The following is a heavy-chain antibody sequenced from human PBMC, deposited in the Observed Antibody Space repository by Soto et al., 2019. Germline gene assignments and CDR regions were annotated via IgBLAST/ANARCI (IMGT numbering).Heavy chain of an antibody. CDR3: ARKLSGAVQGWAYGMDV. CDR1: GFTVSTYN. Sequence: LRLSCAASGFTVSTYNMIWVRQAPVKGLEWVSVTYSGGSTQYADSVKGRFTVSRDNSKNTLYLQMSSLRDEDTAVYYCARKLSGAVQGWAYGMDVWGRGTTVTVSS. CDR2: TYSGGST. D-gene: IGHD1-26*01. V-gene: IGHV3-53*01. J-gene: IGHJ6*02.